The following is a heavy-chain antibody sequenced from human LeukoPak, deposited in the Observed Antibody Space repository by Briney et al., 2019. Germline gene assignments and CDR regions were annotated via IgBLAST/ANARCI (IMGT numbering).Heavy chain of an antibody. D-gene: IGHD7-27*01. CDR1: GFTFSTYW. CDR3: AREAGTGERWYFDL. CDR2: IEQDGSQK. Sequence: GGSLRLSCAASGFTFSTYWMTWVRQAPGKGLEWVTHIEQDGSQKSYVDSVKGRFTISRDNAKNSLYLQMNSLRAGDTAVYYCAREAGTGERWYFDLWGRGTLVTVSS. V-gene: IGHV3-7*01. J-gene: IGHJ2*01.